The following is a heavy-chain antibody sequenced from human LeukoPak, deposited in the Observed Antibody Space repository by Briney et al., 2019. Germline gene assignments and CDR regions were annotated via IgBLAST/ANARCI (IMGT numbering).Heavy chain of an antibody. Sequence: PGGSLRLSCAASGVTFSSYEMNWVRQAPGKGLEWVSYIGSSGSLIFYADSVKGRFTISRDNAKNSLYLQMNSLRAEDTALYYCARRSRGWLDPWGQGTLVTVSS. J-gene: IGHJ5*02. CDR3: ARRSRGWLDP. D-gene: IGHD1-26*01. V-gene: IGHV3-48*03. CDR2: IGSSGSLI. CDR1: GVTFSSYE.